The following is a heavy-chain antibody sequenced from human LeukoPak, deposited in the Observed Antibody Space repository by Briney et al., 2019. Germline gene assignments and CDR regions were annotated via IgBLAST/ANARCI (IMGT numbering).Heavy chain of an antibody. J-gene: IGHJ3*02. CDR2: IIPIFGTA. V-gene: IGHV1-69*13. D-gene: IGHD3-22*01. CDR3: ARALYYYDSSGYYPDAFDI. Sequence: ASVKVSCKASGGTFSSYAISWVRQAPGQGLEWMGGIIPIFGTANYAQKFQGRVTITADESTSTAYMELSSLRSEDTAVYYCARALYYYDSSGYYPDAFDIWGQGTMVTVSS. CDR1: GGTFSSYA.